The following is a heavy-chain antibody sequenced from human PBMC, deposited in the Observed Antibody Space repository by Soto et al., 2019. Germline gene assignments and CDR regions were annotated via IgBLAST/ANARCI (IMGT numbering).Heavy chain of an antibody. D-gene: IGHD3-3*01. V-gene: IGHV1-69*13. J-gene: IGHJ6*02. CDR2: IIPIFGTA. CDR1: GGTFSSYA. Sequence: SVKVCCKASGGTFSSYAISWVRQAPGQGLEWMGGIIPIFGTANYAQKFQGRVTITADESTSTAYMELSSLRSEDTAVYYCARDRGTIFGEFYYYYYCMDVWGQGTTVTVS. CDR3: ARDRGTIFGEFYYYYYCMDV.